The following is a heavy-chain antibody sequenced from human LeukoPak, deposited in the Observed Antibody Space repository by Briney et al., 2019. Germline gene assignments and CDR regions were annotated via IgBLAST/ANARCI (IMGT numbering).Heavy chain of an antibody. CDR3: ARDNGGWFDS. Sequence: PGGSLRLSCVASEFIFSDYWMSWVRRAPGKGLEWVANIKQGGREEKYVGSVKGRLAISRDDAKSTLYLQMDSLSGDDTAVYYCARDNGGWFDSWSRGTLVTVSS. CDR1: EFIFSDYW. D-gene: IGHD3-10*01. J-gene: IGHJ5*01. CDR2: IKQGGREE. V-gene: IGHV3-7*03.